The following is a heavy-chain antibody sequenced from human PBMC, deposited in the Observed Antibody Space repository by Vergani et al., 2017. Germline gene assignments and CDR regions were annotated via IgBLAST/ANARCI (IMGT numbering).Heavy chain of an antibody. CDR3: ARHLAYCGGDCYPYYYGMDV. V-gene: IGHV4-39*01. CDR1: GGSISSSSYY. Sequence: QLQLQESGPGLVKPSETLSLTCTVPGGSISSSSYYWGWIRQPPGKGLEWIGGIYYSGSTYYNPSLKSRVTLSVDTSKNQFSLKLSSVTAADTAVYYCARHLAYCGGDCYPYYYGMDVWGQGTTVTVSS. J-gene: IGHJ6*02. CDR2: IYYSGST. D-gene: IGHD2-21*02.